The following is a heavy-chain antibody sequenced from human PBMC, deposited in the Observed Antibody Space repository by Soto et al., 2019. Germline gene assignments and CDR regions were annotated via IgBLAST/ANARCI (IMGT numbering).Heavy chain of an antibody. J-gene: IGHJ4*02. CDR3: ARARGETYYYDSSGYYPYYFDY. Sequence: GGSLRLSCAASGFTVSSNYMSWVRQAPGKGLEWVSVIYSGGSTYYADSVKGRFTISRDNSKNTLYLQMNSLRAEDTAVYYCARARGETYYYDSSGYYPYYFDYWGQGTLVTVSS. CDR1: GFTVSSNY. CDR2: IYSGGST. V-gene: IGHV3-53*01. D-gene: IGHD3-22*01.